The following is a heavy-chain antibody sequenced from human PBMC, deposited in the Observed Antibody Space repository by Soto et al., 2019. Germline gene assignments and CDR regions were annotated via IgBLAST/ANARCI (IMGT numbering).Heavy chain of an antibody. D-gene: IGHD6-19*01. Sequence: GGSLRLSCAASGFTFSSYDMHWVRQATGKGLEWVSAIGTAGDTYYPGSVKGRFTISRENAKNSLYLQMNSLRAGDTAVYYCARGAYSSGRYYYMDVWGKGTTVTVSS. J-gene: IGHJ6*03. CDR1: GFTFSSYD. CDR2: IGTAGDT. V-gene: IGHV3-13*01. CDR3: ARGAYSSGRYYYMDV.